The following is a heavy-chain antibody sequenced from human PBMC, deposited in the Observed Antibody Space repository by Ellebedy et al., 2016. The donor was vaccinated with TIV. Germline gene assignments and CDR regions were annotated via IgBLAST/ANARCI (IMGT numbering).Heavy chain of an antibody. CDR2: IDKDGSEK. CDR1: GFTFSSYW. V-gene: IGHV3-7*03. CDR3: ARNPSGSHYG. J-gene: IGHJ4*02. Sequence: PGGSLRLSCAGSGFTFSSYWMSWVRQAPGKGLEWVANIDKDGSEKYYVDSVKGRFTISRDNSKNTLYLQMNSLRAEDTAVYYCARNPSGSHYGWGRGTLVTVSS. D-gene: IGHD1-26*01.